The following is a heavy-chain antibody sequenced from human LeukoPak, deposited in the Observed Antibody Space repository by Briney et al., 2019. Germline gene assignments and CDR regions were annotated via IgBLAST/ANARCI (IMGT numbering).Heavy chain of an antibody. V-gene: IGHV4-39*02. Sequence: KTSETLSLTCTVSGGSTSISGYYWVWVRQPPGKGLEWIGSINFQGIIFYTQSLQSRVTLSLDTSRNDFSLTLTSVSAADTAVYFCARLMADYDGNWFETWGQGTLVTVSS. D-gene: IGHD4-17*01. CDR1: GGSTSISGYY. CDR3: ARLMADYDGNWFET. CDR2: INFQGII. J-gene: IGHJ5*02.